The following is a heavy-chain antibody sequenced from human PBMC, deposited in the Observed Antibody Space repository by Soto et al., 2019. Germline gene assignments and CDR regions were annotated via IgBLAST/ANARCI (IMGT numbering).Heavy chain of an antibody. V-gene: IGHV4-30-4*08. CDR2: LHHSGST. Sequence: QVQLQASGPGLVKPSQTLSLTCTVSGGSISSGQNFWNWIRQSPGKGLEWIGYLHHSGSTYYSPSLKRRLTISADTSKHQISLKLNSVTAADTAVYYCARDTGTCPYCFDSWGQGTLFTVSS. CDR1: GGSISSGQNF. J-gene: IGHJ4*02. CDR3: ARDTGTCPYCFDS. D-gene: IGHD1-26*01.